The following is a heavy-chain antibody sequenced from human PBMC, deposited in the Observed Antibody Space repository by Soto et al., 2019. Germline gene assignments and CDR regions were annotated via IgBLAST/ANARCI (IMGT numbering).Heavy chain of an antibody. CDR3: ARYCSSTSCYGDYYYYYYMDV. Sequence: SETLSLTCTFSGGSISSYYWSLIRQPPGKGLEWIGYIYYSGSTNYNPSLKSRVTISVDTSKNQFSLKLSSVTAADTAVYYCARYCSSTSCYGDYYYYYYMDVWGKGTTVTVSS. CDR2: IYYSGST. CDR1: GGSISSYY. J-gene: IGHJ6*03. V-gene: IGHV4-59*01. D-gene: IGHD2-2*01.